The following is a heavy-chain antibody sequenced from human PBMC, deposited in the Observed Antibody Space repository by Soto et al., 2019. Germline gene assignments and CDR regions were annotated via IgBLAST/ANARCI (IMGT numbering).Heavy chain of an antibody. CDR2: ISAYNGNT. J-gene: IGHJ4*02. D-gene: IGHD6-13*01. V-gene: IGHV1-18*01. Sequence: QVQLVQSGAEVKKPGASVKVSCKASGYTFTSYGISWVRQAPGQGLEWMGWISAYNGNTNYAQKLQGRVTMTTDTSASPACLELRRLRSDDTAVYYWARAWRQLAHDCWGQGTLVIVSS. CDR3: ARAWRQLAHDC. CDR1: GYTFTSYG.